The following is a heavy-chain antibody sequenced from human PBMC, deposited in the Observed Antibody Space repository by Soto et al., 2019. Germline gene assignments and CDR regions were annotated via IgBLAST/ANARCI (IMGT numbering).Heavy chain of an antibody. CDR3: ARRRYGSGSNDF. D-gene: IGHD3-10*01. J-gene: IGHJ4*02. Sequence: QVQLVESGGTLVKPGGSLRLSCAASGFTFSDYYMTWIRQAPGKGLEWVSHISSSGNSVDYGDSVRGRFTISRDNAKKSLYLQMNSLTVEDTAVYYCARRRYGSGSNDFWGQGTLVTVSS. CDR2: ISSSGNSV. V-gene: IGHV3-11*01. CDR1: GFTFSDYY.